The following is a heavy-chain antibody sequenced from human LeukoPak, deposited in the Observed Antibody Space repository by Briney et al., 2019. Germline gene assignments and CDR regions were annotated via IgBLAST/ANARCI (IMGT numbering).Heavy chain of an antibody. D-gene: IGHD5-18*01. CDR3: AGVLGSYGNFDY. Sequence: PSENLSLTCTVSGGSISSSSYYWGWIRQPPGKGLEWIGSIYYSGSTYYNPSLKSRVTISVDTSKNQFSLKLSSVTAADTAVYFCAGVLGSYGNFDYWGQGTLVTVSS. V-gene: IGHV4-39*07. J-gene: IGHJ4*02. CDR1: GGSISSSSYY. CDR2: IYYSGST.